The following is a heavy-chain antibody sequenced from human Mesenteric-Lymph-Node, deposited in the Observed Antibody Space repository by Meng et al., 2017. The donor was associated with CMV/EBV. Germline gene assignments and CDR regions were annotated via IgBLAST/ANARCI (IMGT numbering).Heavy chain of an antibody. D-gene: IGHD3-9*01. CDR1: SYW. Sequence: SYWMHWVRQAPGKGLVWVSRINSDGSITTYADSVKGRFTISRDNAKNTLYLQMNSLRAEDTAVYYCARGVHYDILTGYYMEGWFDPWGQGTLVTVSS. J-gene: IGHJ5*02. CDR2: INSDGSIT. V-gene: IGHV3-74*01. CDR3: ARGVHYDILTGYYMEGWFDP.